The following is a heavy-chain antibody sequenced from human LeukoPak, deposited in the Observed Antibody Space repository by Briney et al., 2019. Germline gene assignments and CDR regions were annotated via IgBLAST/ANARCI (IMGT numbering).Heavy chain of an antibody. V-gene: IGHV3-15*01. J-gene: IGHJ4*02. Sequence: GGSLRLSCAASGFTFRNAWMSWVRQAPGTGLEWVGRIKSRTDGGTPDYAAPVRGRFTISRDDSKNTLYLQMNSLKTEDTAVYYCTTELKGDFGDYVGYFDYWGQGSLVTVSS. CDR3: TTELKGDFGDYVGYFDY. CDR1: GFTFRNAW. D-gene: IGHD4-17*01. CDR2: IKSRTDGGTP.